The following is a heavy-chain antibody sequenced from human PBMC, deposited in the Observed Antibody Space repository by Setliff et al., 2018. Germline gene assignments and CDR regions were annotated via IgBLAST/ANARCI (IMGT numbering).Heavy chain of an antibody. CDR2: IKQDGSNT. J-gene: IGHJ3*02. Sequence: PGGSLRLSCAASGFTFSSYWMSWVRQAPGKGLEWVSNIKQDGSNTTYADSVKGRFTISRDNAKNTVYLQMTRLTAEDTAVYYCTRDWGGVGATNAFDIWGQGTTVTVSS. CDR1: GFTFSSYW. D-gene: IGHD1-26*01. V-gene: IGHV3-7*01. CDR3: TRDWGGVGATNAFDI.